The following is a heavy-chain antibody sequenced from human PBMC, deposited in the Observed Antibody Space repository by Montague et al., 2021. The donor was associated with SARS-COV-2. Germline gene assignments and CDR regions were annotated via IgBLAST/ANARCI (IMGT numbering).Heavy chain of an antibody. CDR1: GFTFSSIS. Sequence: LRLSCAASGFTFSSISMNRVRQAPGKRLEWVSSISSESAYIVYAESVRGRFTISRDNAQNLLYLQMNSLRAEDTAVYYCARFETSKFYSSGIDVWGQGTTVTVSS. D-gene: IGHD2-15*01. V-gene: IGHV3-21*01. CDR2: ISSESAYI. CDR3: ARFETSKFYSSGIDV. J-gene: IGHJ6*02.